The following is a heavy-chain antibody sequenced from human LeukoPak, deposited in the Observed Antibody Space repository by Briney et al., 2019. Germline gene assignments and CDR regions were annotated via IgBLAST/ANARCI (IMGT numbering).Heavy chain of an antibody. Sequence: SETLSLTCTVSGGSISGYYWSWIRQSPGKGLEWIAYVYSSGSTNHNPSLYSRVTISLDTSKNQFSLKLSSVTAADTAVYFCARSGTRSGGAFDIWGQGTMVTVSS. J-gene: IGHJ3*02. V-gene: IGHV4-59*08. CDR2: VYSSGST. CDR3: ARSGTRSGGAFDI. CDR1: GGSISGYY. D-gene: IGHD4-23*01.